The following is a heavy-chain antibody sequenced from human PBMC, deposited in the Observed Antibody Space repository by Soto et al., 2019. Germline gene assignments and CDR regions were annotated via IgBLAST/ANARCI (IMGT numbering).Heavy chain of an antibody. J-gene: IGHJ4*02. V-gene: IGHV3-66*01. CDR2: IYSGGST. D-gene: IGHD1-26*01. Sequence: GGSLRLSCAASGFTVSSNYMSWVRQAPGKGLEWVSVIYSGGSTYYADSVKGRFTISRDNSKNTLYLQMNSLRAEDTAVYYCARATPDGWEYYFEYWGQGTLVTVSS. CDR1: GFTVSSNY. CDR3: ARATPDGWEYYFEY.